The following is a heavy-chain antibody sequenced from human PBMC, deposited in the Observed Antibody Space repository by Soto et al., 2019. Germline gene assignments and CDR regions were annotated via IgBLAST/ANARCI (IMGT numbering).Heavy chain of an antibody. J-gene: IGHJ4*02. D-gene: IGHD1-26*01. Sequence: GGSLRLSCAASGFTFSSYAMSWVRQAPGKGLEWVSAISGSGGSTYYADSVKGRFTISRDNSKNTLYLQMNSLRAEDTAVYYCAKAFAPLIVGATRPFDYWGQGTLVTVSS. CDR3: AKAFAPLIVGATRPFDY. CDR2: ISGSGGST. V-gene: IGHV3-23*01. CDR1: GFTFSSYA.